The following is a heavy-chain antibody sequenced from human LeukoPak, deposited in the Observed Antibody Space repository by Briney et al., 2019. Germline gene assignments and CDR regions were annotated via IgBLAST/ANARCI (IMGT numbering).Heavy chain of an antibody. D-gene: IGHD2/OR15-2a*01. J-gene: IGHJ4*02. Sequence: RSGGSLRLSCVASGFTFTSSAMSWVRQAPGKGLEWASAISGRSGTTYYADSVKGRFTISRDNSKNTLYLQMNSLRAGDTAVYYCAKVGTVYFPLDFWGQGTLVTVSS. CDR1: GFTFTSSA. CDR3: AKVGTVYFPLDF. CDR2: ISGRSGTT. V-gene: IGHV3-23*01.